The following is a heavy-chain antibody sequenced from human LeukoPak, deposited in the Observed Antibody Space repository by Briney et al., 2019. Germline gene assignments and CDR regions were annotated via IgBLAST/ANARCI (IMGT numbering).Heavy chain of an antibody. CDR1: GFTFSDYY. CDR2: ISSSGSTI. J-gene: IGHJ3*02. D-gene: IGHD3-9*01. V-gene: IGHV3-11*01. CDR3: ASVIYDILTGYWHAFDI. Sequence: GGSLRLSCAASGFTFSDYYMSWVRQAPGKGLEWVSYISSSGSTIYYADSVKGRFTISRDNAKNSLYLQMNSLRSEDTAVYYCASVIYDILTGYWHAFDIWGQGTMVTVSS.